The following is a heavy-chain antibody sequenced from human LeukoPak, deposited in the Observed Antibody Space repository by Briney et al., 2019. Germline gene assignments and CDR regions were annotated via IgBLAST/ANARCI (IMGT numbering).Heavy chain of an antibody. CDR1: GGSISSGSYY. V-gene: IGHV4-61*02. Sequence: SQTLSLTCTVSGGSISSGSYYWSWIRQPAGKGLEWIGRIYTSGSTNFNPSLKSRVTISVDTSKNQFSLKLSSVAAADTAVYYGARPEPPTVRGVLGPGGQEPLVPDPS. CDR2: IYTSGST. D-gene: IGHD3-10*01. CDR3: ARPEPPTVRGVLGP. J-gene: IGHJ5*02.